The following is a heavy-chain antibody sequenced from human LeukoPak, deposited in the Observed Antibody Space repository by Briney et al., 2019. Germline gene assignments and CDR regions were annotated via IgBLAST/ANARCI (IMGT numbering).Heavy chain of an antibody. V-gene: IGHV3-21*01. CDR2: ISTSSSYI. CDR3: ARWGYCSSTSCYGGYFDY. Sequence: GGSLRLSCAASGFTFSSYSMNWVRQAPGKGLEWVSSISTSSSYIYYADSVKGRFTISRDNGKNSLYLQMNSLRAEDTAVYYCARWGYCSSTSCYGGYFDYWGQGTLVTVSS. J-gene: IGHJ4*02. CDR1: GFTFSSYS. D-gene: IGHD2-2*01.